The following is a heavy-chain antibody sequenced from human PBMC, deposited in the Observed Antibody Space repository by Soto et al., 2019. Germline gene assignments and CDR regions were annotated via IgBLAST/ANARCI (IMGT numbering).Heavy chain of an antibody. CDR2: MSEGGGTT. CDR1: GFAFSRSA. D-gene: IGHD3-16*01. V-gene: IGHV3-23*01. Sequence: EVQLLESGGGLIQPGGSLRLSCAASGFAFSRSAMAWVRQAPEKGLEWVSSMSEGGGTTFYAGSVEGRFTISRDNSKNTLDLQMNSVRADDTAVYYCAKGGYRHAYDWGRGTLVTVSS. J-gene: IGHJ4*02. CDR3: AKGGYRHAYD.